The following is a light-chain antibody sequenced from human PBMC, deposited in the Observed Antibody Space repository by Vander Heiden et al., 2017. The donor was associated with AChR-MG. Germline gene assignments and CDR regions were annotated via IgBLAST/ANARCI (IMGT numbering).Light chain of an antibody. V-gene: IGKV3-20*01. CDR2: TAS. J-gene: IGKJ4*01. CDR3: QQYGSSPLT. Sequence: EIVLTQSPGTLSLSPGDRATLSCRASQSVSARYVAWYQQRPGQAPRLLISTASTRATGTPDRFSGSGSGTDFTLTISRLEPEDFAVYYCQQYGSSPLTFGGGTKVEIK. CDR1: QSVSARY.